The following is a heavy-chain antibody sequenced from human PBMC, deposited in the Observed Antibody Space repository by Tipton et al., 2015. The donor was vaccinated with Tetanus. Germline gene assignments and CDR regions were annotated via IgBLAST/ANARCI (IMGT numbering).Heavy chain of an antibody. CDR2: ISYSGSS. CDR3: ARIGWPENNKPGFDI. CDR1: GGSVSSGSYY. Sequence: TLSLTCTVSGGSVSSGSYYWNWIRQPPGKGLEWIGYISYSGSSSFNPSLQSRVTMSVDKSKNQFSMKLASATAADTAVYYCARIGWPENNKPGFDIWGQGTMVTVSS. D-gene: IGHD1/OR15-1a*01. V-gene: IGHV4-61*01. J-gene: IGHJ3*02.